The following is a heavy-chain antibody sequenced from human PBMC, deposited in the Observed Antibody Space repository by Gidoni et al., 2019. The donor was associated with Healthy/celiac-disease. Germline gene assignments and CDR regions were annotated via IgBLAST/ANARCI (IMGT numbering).Heavy chain of an antibody. D-gene: IGHD3-16*01. Sequence: QVQLVQSGAEVKTPGSSVKVSCKASGGTVSSYAISWVRQAPGQGLEWMGRIIPILGIANYAQKFQGRVTITADKCTSTAYMEVGNLRSEDTAVYYCARGADVDYWGQGTLVTVSS. CDR2: IIPILGIA. J-gene: IGHJ4*02. CDR1: GGTVSSYA. V-gene: IGHV1-69*04. CDR3: ARGADVDY.